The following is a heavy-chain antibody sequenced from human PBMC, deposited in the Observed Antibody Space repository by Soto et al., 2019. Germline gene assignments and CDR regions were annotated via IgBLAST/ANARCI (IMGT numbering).Heavy chain of an antibody. CDR3: ARDSLDYYDSSGYYYFDY. J-gene: IGHJ4*02. D-gene: IGHD3-22*01. CDR1: GGSFSGYY. CDR2: LNHSGSP. Sequence: SETLSLTCAVYGGSFSGYYWSWIRQPPGKGLEWIGELNHSGSPNYNPSLKSRGTISVDTSKNQCSLKLSSVTAADTAVYYCARDSLDYYDSSGYYYFDYWGQGTLVTVSS. V-gene: IGHV4-34*01.